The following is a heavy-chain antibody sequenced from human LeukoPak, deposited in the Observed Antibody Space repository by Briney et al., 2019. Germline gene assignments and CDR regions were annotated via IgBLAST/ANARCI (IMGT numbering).Heavy chain of an antibody. CDR1: GFTFSSYS. CDR2: ISSSSSYI. J-gene: IGHJ4*02. CDR3: AREGYYDSSGYYADY. Sequence: GGSLRLSCAASGFTFSSYSMNWVRQAPGKGLEWVSSISSSSSYIYYADSVKGRFTISRDNAKNSLYLQMNSLRAEDTAVYYCAREGYYDSSGYYADYWGQGTLVTVSS. V-gene: IGHV3-21*04. D-gene: IGHD3-22*01.